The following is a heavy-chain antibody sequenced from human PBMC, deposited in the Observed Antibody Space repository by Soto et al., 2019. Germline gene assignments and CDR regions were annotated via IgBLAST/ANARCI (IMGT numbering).Heavy chain of an antibody. D-gene: IGHD3-10*01. V-gene: IGHV1-46*01. CDR2: INPSGGST. CDR1: GYTLSSNY. CDR3: ARDGGSGYYYYGMDV. Sequence: ASVKVSCKASGYTLSSNYMVWVRQAPGQGLEWMGIINPSGGSTSYAQKFQGRVTMTRDTSTSTVYMELSSLRSEDTAVYYCARDGGSGYYYYGMDVWGQGTTVTVSS. J-gene: IGHJ6*02.